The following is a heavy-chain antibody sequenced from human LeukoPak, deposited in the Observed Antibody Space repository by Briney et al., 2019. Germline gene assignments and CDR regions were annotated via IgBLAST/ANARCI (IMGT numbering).Heavy chain of an antibody. CDR1: GGSISSYY. D-gene: IGHD3-3*01. Sequence: PSEILSLTRTVSGGSISSYYWSWIRQPAGKGLEWIGRIYTSGSTNYNPSLKSRVTMSVDTSKNQFSLKRSSVTAADTAVYYCAREPSYYDFWSGFNWFDPWGQGTLVTVSS. CDR2: IYTSGST. V-gene: IGHV4-4*07. J-gene: IGHJ5*02. CDR3: AREPSYYDFWSGFNWFDP.